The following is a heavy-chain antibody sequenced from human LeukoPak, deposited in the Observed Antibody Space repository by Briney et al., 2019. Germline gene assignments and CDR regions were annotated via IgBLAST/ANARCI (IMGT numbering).Heavy chain of an antibody. D-gene: IGHD4-11*01. CDR2: IYYSGST. V-gene: IGHV4-59*01. J-gene: IGHJ4*02. Sequence: SETLSLTCTVSGGSISGYYWSWIRQPPGKGLEWIGYIYYSGSTNYNPSLKSRVTISVDTSKNQFSLKLSSVTAADTAVYYCASGVLTVTLFDYWGQGTLVTVSS. CDR1: GGSISGYY. CDR3: ASGVLTVTLFDY.